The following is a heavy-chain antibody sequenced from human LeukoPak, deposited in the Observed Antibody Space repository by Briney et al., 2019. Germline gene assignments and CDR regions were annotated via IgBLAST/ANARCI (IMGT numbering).Heavy chain of an antibody. D-gene: IGHD3-22*01. CDR1: GFTFSSYW. V-gene: IGHV3-74*01. Sequence: GGSLRLSCAASGFTFSSYWMPWVRHAPGKGLVWVSRINSDGSSTSYADSVKGRFTISRDNAKNTLYLQMNSLRAEDTAVYYCARVYATYYYDSSGYFQFDPWGQGTLVTVSS. J-gene: IGHJ5*02. CDR3: ARVYATYYYDSSGYFQFDP. CDR2: INSDGSST.